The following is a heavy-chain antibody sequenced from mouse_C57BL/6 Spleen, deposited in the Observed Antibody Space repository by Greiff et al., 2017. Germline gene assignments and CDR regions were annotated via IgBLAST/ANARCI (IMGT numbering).Heavy chain of an antibody. J-gene: IGHJ3*01. D-gene: IGHD1-1*01. CDR2: ISSGSSTI. CDR3: ARSHYGSSGGFAY. V-gene: IGHV5-17*01. Sequence: EVKVVESGGGLVKPGGSLKLSCAASGFTFSDYGMHWVRQAPEKGLEWVAYISSGSSTIYYADTVKGRFTISRDNAKNTLFLQMTSLRSEDTAMYYCARSHYGSSGGFAYWGQGTLVTVSA. CDR1: GFTFSDYG.